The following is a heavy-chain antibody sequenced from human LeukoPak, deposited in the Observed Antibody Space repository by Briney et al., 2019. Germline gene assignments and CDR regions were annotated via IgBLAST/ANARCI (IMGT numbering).Heavy chain of an antibody. J-gene: IGHJ6*02. CDR1: GGSISSGGYY. CDR3: ARASQDYYYGMDV. V-gene: IGHV4-31*03. CDR2: IDDSGST. Sequence: PSETLSLTCTVSGGSISSGGYYWSWIRQHPGKGLEWIGYIDDSGSTYYNPSLKRRVTISVDTSKNQFSLKMSSATATDTAVYYCARASQDYYYGMDVWGQGTTVTVSS.